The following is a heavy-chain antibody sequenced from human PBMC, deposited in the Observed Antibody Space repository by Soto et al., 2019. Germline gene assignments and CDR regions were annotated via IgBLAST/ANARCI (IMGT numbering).Heavy chain of an antibody. D-gene: IGHD4-17*01. Sequence: QVQLQESGPGLVKPSQTLSLTCTVSGGSISGGDYYWSWIRRHPGKGLEWIGYIDYSGSTYYNPSLKSRVTISVDTSKNQFSLKLSSVTAADTAVYYCAREASLNGDYSTHDYWGQGTLVTVSS. CDR3: AREASLNGDYSTHDY. CDR1: GGSISGGDYY. V-gene: IGHV4-31*03. CDR2: IDYSGST. J-gene: IGHJ4*02.